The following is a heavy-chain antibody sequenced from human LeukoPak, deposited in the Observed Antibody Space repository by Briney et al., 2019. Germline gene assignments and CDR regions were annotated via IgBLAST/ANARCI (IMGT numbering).Heavy chain of an antibody. V-gene: IGHV3-33*01. CDR1: GFTFSNYG. CDR3: ARDRFPHDDAHYGMDV. J-gene: IGHJ6*02. D-gene: IGHD3-16*01. CDR2: MWVWNDGSNE. Sequence: GGSLRLSCTASGFTFSNYGMHWVRQAPGKGLEWVAVMWVWNDGSNEYYADSVKGRFTIARDNSKNTLYLQMVSLRAEDTADYYCARDRFPHDDAHYGMDVWGQGTTVTDSS.